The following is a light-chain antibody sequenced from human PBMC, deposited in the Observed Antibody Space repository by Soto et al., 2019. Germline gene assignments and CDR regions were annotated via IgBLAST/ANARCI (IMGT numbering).Light chain of an antibody. J-gene: IGKJ4*01. CDR3: QQVHDYPIT. CDR1: QDISSY. CDR2: GAS. Sequence: DIQVTQSPSFLSASVGDRVTVTCRSSQDISSYLAWYQQKPGKAPKILIYGASTLQCGVPPRFGGSGSGTVFTLTISSLQPEDSATYFCQQVHDYPITFGGGTKVAIK. V-gene: IGKV1-9*01.